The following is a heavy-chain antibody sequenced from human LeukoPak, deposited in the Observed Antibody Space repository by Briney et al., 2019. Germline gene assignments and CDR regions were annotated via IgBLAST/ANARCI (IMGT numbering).Heavy chain of an antibody. CDR3: ARTGISGPPQFTGSQIDY. CDR2: INPSGGST. CDR1: GYTFTSYY. V-gene: IGHV1-46*01. Sequence: ASVKVSCKASGYTFTSYYMHWVRQAPGQGLEWMGIINPSGGSTSYAQKFQGRVTMTTDTSTSTAYMELRSLRSDDTAVYYCARTGISGPPQFTGSQIDYWGQGTLVTVSS. D-gene: IGHD1-14*01. J-gene: IGHJ4*02.